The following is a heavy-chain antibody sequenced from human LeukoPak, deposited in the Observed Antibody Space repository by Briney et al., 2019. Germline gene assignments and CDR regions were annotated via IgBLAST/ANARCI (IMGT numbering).Heavy chain of an antibody. V-gene: IGHV1-69*13. Sequence: ASVTVSCKASGGTFSSYAISWVRQAPGQGLEWMGGIIPIFGTANYAQKFQGRVTITADESTSTAYMELSSLRSEDTAVYYCARGRCSGGSCYSHDYWGQGTLVTVSS. D-gene: IGHD2-15*01. CDR1: GGTFSSYA. CDR3: ARGRCSGGSCYSHDY. CDR2: IIPIFGTA. J-gene: IGHJ4*02.